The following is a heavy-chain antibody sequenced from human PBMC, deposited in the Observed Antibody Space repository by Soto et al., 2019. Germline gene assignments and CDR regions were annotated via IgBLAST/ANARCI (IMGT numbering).Heavy chain of an antibody. J-gene: IGHJ4*02. CDR1: GFTFSSYD. Sequence: EVQVVESGGGLVKPGGSLRLSCAASGFTFSSYDMNWVRQAPGKGLEWVSSIDTGTRHVYYADSVRGRFTISRDDAKNSLYLQMNSLRVEDTALYYCARRTVTTYHYFDYWGQGTLVTVSS. CDR3: ARRTVTTYHYFDY. V-gene: IGHV3-21*01. CDR2: IDTGTRHV. D-gene: IGHD4-17*01.